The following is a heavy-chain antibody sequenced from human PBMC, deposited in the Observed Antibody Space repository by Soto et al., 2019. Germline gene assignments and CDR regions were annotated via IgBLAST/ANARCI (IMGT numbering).Heavy chain of an antibody. J-gene: IGHJ4*02. D-gene: IGHD3-3*01. V-gene: IGHV3-9*01. Sequence: EAQLVESGGGFVHPGRSLSLSCAGSGFIFEDFAIHWFGQAPGKGLEWVSGISWNRDSIGYADSVKGRFTISRDNAKNSLYLQMNSLRVEDTALYYCTKVGGLYDFWSGPLHFDLWGQGTLVTVSS. CDR2: ISWNRDSI. CDR3: TKVGGLYDFWSGPLHFDL. CDR1: GFIFEDFA.